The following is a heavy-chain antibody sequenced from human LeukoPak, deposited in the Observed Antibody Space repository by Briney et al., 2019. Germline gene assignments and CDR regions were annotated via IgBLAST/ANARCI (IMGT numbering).Heavy chain of an antibody. Sequence: PSETLSLTCTVPGGSISGYYWSWVRQPAGKGLEWIGRIYTSGNTNYNPSLKSRVTMSVDTSKNQFTLELSSVTAADTAVYFCARDVVAGRDYWGQGTLVTVSS. D-gene: IGHD6-19*01. J-gene: IGHJ4*02. CDR2: IYTSGNT. CDR1: GGSISGYY. CDR3: ARDVVAGRDY. V-gene: IGHV4-4*07.